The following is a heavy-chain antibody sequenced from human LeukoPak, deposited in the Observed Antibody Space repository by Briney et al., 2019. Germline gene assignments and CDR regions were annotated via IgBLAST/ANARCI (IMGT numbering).Heavy chain of an antibody. CDR1: GYTFTIYS. CDR2: INPSGGST. D-gene: IGHD4-23*01. CDR3: ARPGGNYAFDI. V-gene: IGHV1-46*01. J-gene: IGHJ3*02. Sequence: ASVMVSCKASGYTFTIYSMHWVRQAPGQGLEWMGIINPSGGSTSYAQKFQGRVTMTRDTSTSTVYMEMSSLRSEDTAVYYCARPGGNYAFDIWGQGTVVTVSS.